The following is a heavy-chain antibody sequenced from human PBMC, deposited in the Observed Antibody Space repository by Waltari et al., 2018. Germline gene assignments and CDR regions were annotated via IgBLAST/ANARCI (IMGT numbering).Heavy chain of an antibody. Sequence: QVQLVQSGAEVKEPGASVKVSCKASGYTFTSYGISWVRQAPGQGLEWMGWVSAYNGNTNYAQKLQGRVTMTTDTSTSTAYMELRSLRSDDTAVYYCARDSLGDYVYDAFDIWGQGTMVTVSS. J-gene: IGHJ3*02. V-gene: IGHV1-18*01. CDR1: GYTFTSYG. CDR3: ARDSLGDYVYDAFDI. D-gene: IGHD4-17*01. CDR2: VSAYNGNT.